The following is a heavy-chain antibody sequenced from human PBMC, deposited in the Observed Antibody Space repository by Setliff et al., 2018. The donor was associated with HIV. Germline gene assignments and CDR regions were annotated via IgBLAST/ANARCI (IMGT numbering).Heavy chain of an antibody. Sequence: VASVKVSCKASGYTFTDYYMHWVQQAPGKGLEWMGRVDPKNGKTLYAENLRGRITITADTSTDTAYMELNSLRSEDTAMYHCATLDYYGSQTYNLALHYWGQGTLVTVSS. CDR2: VDPKNGKT. V-gene: IGHV1-69-2*01. CDR1: GYTFTDYY. J-gene: IGHJ4*02. D-gene: IGHD3-10*01. CDR3: ATLDYYGSQTYNLALHY.